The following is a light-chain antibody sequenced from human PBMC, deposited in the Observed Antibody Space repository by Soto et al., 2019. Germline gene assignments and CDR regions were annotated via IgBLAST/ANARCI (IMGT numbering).Light chain of an antibody. V-gene: IGKV3-15*01. CDR1: QSVAGN. J-gene: IGKJ5*01. Sequence: EIVMTQSPATLSVSPGESATLSCRASQSVAGNLAWYQQKPGQAPRLLIHGASTRATGIPARFSGSGSGTEFTLTITSLKSEDFAIYYCQQYYNWITFGQGTRLEIK. CDR3: QQYYNWIT. CDR2: GAS.